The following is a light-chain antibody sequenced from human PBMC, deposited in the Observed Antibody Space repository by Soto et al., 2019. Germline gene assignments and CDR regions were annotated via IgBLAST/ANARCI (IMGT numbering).Light chain of an antibody. CDR1: QSISSW. CDR2: KAS. CDR3: QQYNSYRYT. Sequence: DIQMTQSPSTLSASVGDRVTITCRASQSISSWLAWYQQKPGKAPKLLIYKASSLESGVPSRFSGSGSGTEFTLTISSLQPDDFATYYCQQYNSYRYTFXQGTKVDIK. J-gene: IGKJ2*01. V-gene: IGKV1-5*03.